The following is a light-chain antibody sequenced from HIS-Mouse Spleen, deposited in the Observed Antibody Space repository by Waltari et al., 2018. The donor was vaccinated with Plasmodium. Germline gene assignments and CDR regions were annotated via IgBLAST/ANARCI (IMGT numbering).Light chain of an antibody. Sequence: DIQMTQSPSSLSASVGDRVTITCRASQSISSYLNWYPQKPGKAPKLLIYAASRLQSGVPSRFSGSGSGTDFTLTISSLQPEDFATYYCQQSYSTPLFTFGPGTKVDIK. CDR3: QQSYSTPLFT. CDR2: AAS. J-gene: IGKJ3*01. CDR1: QSISSY. V-gene: IGKV1-39*01.